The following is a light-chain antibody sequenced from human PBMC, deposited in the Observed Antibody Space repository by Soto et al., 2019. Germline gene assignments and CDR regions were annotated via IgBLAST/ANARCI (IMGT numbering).Light chain of an antibody. V-gene: IGKV3-15*01. CDR2: GAS. CDR1: QSVNSN. Sequence: ETVMTQSPATLSVSLGERATLSCRASQSVNSNLAWYQQKPGQAPRLLIYGASIRATGVPARFSGSGSGTDFTLTISSLQPVAVYFCQQYKNWPPVTFGGGTKVDIK. J-gene: IGKJ4*01. CDR3: QQYKNWPPVT.